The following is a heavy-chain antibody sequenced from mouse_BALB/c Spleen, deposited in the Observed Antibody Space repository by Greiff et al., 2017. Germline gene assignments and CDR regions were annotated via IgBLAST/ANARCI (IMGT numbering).Heavy chain of an antibody. CDR2: IYPGDGDT. J-gene: IGHJ3*01. V-gene: IGHV1-82*01. CDR1: GYAFSSSW. D-gene: IGHD2-4*01. Sequence: VKLQESGPELVKPGASVKISCKASGYAFSSSWMNWVKQRPGQGLEWIGRIYPGDGDTNYNGKFKGKATLTADKSSSTAYMQLSSLTSVDSAVYFCARRTLIYYDYDGAFAYWGQGTLVTVSA. CDR3: ARRTLIYYDYDGAFAY.